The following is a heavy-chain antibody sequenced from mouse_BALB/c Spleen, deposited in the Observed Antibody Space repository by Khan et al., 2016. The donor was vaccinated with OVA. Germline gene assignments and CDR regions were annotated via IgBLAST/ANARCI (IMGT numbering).Heavy chain of an antibody. CDR1: GYTFINYW. CDR3: ASWGIRSYFDY. V-gene: IGHV1-7*01. Sequence: VQLQESGAELAKPGASVKMSCKASGYTFINYWMLWVKQRPGQGLEWIGYINPSTGYTEYNQNFKDKSTLTADKSSSTAYMQLSRLTSEDSAVYYCASWGIRSYFDYWGQGTTLTVSS. CDR2: INPSTGYT. D-gene: IGHD1-1*01. J-gene: IGHJ2*01.